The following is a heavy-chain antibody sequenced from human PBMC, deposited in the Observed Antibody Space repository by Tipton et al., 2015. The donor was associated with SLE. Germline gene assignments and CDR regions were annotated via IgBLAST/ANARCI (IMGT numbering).Heavy chain of an antibody. V-gene: IGHV3-53*01. CDR1: GFTVSSNY. D-gene: IGHD6-19*01. Sequence: SLRLSCAASGFTVSSNYMSWVRQAPGKGLEWVSVIYSGGSTYYADSVKGRFTISRDNSKNTLYLQMNSLRAEDTAVYYCARDRYSSGAHFDYWGQGTLVTVSS. J-gene: IGHJ4*02. CDR2: IYSGGST. CDR3: ARDRYSSGAHFDY.